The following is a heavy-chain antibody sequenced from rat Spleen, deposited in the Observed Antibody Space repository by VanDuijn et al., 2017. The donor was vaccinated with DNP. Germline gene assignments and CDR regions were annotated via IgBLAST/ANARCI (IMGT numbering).Heavy chain of an antibody. J-gene: IGHJ3*01. D-gene: IGHD1-3*01. CDR3: ASLWTLAY. V-gene: IGHV5S13*01. CDR1: GFIFSNYG. CDR2: ISTGGGNT. Sequence: EVQLVESDGGLVQPGRSLKLSCAASGFIFSNYGMAWVRQTPTKGLEWVASISTGGGNTYYRDSVKGRFTISRDNAKNTLYLQMDSLRSEDTATYSCASLWTLAYWGQGTLVTVSS.